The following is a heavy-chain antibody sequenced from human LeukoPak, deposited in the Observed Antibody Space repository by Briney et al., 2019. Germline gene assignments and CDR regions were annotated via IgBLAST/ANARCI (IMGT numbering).Heavy chain of an antibody. J-gene: IGHJ4*02. CDR1: GYTFTSYS. CDR3: ARTYYDFWSGYHKFDY. CDR2: ISANTGNP. D-gene: IGHD3-3*01. Sequence: ASVKVSCKASGYTFTSYSMNWVRQVPGQGLEWMGYISANTGNPTYAQGFTGRFVFSLDTSVSTAYLRITSLKAEDTAVYYCARTYYDFWSGYHKFDYWGQGTLVTVSS. V-gene: IGHV7-4-1*02.